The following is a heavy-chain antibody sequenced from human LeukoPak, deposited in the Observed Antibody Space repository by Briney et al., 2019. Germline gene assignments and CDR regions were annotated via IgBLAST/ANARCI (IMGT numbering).Heavy chain of an antibody. V-gene: IGHV4-4*07. Sequence: SETLSLTCTVSGGSISSYYWNWIRQPAGKGLEWIGRIHISGKTNYNPSLRVTMPVDASRNQFSLKLSSVTAADTAVYYCARDPGLERSGGVSFDYWGQGSLVTVSS. J-gene: IGHJ4*02. D-gene: IGHD1-1*01. CDR2: IHISGKT. CDR3: ARDPGLERSGGVSFDY. CDR1: GGSISSYY.